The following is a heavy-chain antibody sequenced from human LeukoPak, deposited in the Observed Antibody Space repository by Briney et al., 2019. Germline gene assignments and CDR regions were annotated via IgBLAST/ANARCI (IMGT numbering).Heavy chain of an antibody. D-gene: IGHD6-13*01. CDR1: GGSFSGYY. CDR2: INHSGST. J-gene: IGHJ6*03. V-gene: IGHV4-34*01. CDR3: ARERAAAAGTGIYYYYYMDV. Sequence: SSETLSLTCAVYGGSFSGYYWSWIRQPPGKGLEWIGEINHSGSTNYNPSLKSRVTISVDTSKNQISLKLSSVTAADTAVYYCARERAAAAGTGIYYYYYMDVWGKGTTVTVSS.